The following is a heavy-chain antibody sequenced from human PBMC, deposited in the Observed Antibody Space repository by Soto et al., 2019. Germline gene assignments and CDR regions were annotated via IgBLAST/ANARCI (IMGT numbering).Heavy chain of an antibody. D-gene: IGHD6-13*01. J-gene: IGHJ6*02. V-gene: IGHV1-18*04. CDR1: GYTFTSYG. CDR2: VSAYNGNT. Sequence: ASVKVSCKASGYTFTSYGISWVRQAPGQGLEWMGWVSAYNGNTNYAQKPQGRVTMTTDTSTSTAYMELRSLRSDDTAVYYCARESLAAAGLANYYYGMDVWGQGTTVTVSS. CDR3: ARESLAAAGLANYYYGMDV.